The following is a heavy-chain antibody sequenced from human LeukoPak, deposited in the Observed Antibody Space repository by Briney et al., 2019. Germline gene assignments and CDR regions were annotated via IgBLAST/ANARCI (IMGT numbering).Heavy chain of an antibody. CDR3: ARAGSSSWNMDYYYYMDV. D-gene: IGHD6-13*01. V-gene: IGHV3-43*01. J-gene: IGHJ6*03. Sequence: GGSLRLSCAASAFSFDHYTMHWVRQAPGKGLEWVSLINWDGGTTYYVDSVKGRFTISRDNAKNSLYLQMNSLRAEDTAVYYCARAGSSSWNMDYYYYMDVWGKGTTVTVSS. CDR2: INWDGGTT. CDR1: AFSFDHYT.